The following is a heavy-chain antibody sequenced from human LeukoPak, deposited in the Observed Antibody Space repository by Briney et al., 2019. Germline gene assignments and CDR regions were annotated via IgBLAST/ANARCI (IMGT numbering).Heavy chain of an antibody. CDR1: GGSISSSNW. J-gene: IGHJ5*02. D-gene: IGHD3-22*01. Sequence: SGTLSLTCAVSGGSISSSNWWSWVRQPPGKGLEWIGEIYHSGSTNYNPSLKSRVTISVDTSKNQFSLKLSSVTAADTAVYYCARDARIAMVVVVYLGWFDPWGQGTLVTVSS. V-gene: IGHV4-4*02. CDR3: ARDARIAMVVVVYLGWFDP. CDR2: IYHSGST.